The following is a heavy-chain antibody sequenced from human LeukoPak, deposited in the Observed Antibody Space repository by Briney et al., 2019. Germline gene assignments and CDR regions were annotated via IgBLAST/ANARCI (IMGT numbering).Heavy chain of an antibody. J-gene: IGHJ6*03. CDR2: IYYSGST. CDR1: GGSISSYY. D-gene: IGHD3-9*01. CDR3: ARGPNDILTGYSSYYMDV. Sequence: PSETLSLTCTVSGGSISSYYWSWIRQPPGKGLEWIGYIYYSGSTNYNPSLKSRVTISVDTSKNQFSLKLSSVTAADTAVYYCARGPNDILTGYSSYYMDVWGKGTTVTISS. V-gene: IGHV4-59*01.